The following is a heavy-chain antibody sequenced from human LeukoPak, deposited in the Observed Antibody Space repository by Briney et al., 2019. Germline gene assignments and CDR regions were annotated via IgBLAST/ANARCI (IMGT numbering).Heavy chain of an antibody. V-gene: IGHV4-4*07. CDR1: GGSISSYY. Sequence: SETLCLTCTVSGGSISSYYWSWIRQPAGKGLEWVGRIYTSGSTNYNPSLKSRVTMSVDTSKNQFSLKLSSVTAADTAVYYCARTEYYYDSSGYYPYDYWGQGTLVTVSS. CDR2: IYTSGST. CDR3: ARTEYYYDSSGYYPYDY. J-gene: IGHJ4*02. D-gene: IGHD3-22*01.